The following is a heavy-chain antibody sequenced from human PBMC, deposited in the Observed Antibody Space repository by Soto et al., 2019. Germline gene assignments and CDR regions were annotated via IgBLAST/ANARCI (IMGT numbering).Heavy chain of an antibody. V-gene: IGHV1-18*01. J-gene: IGHJ4*02. CDR2: VSSYNGNT. CDR1: GYTFTDHG. D-gene: IGHD3-10*01. Sequence: QVQLVQSGPEVKKPGASVTVSCKTSGYTFTDHGIDWVRQAPGQGLEWVGWVSSYNGNTNYAYNLKDRVIMTTDASTSTAYMELRGLRSDDPAVYYCAREVEGSYSPADFWGQATPVTVSS. CDR3: AREVEGSYSPADF.